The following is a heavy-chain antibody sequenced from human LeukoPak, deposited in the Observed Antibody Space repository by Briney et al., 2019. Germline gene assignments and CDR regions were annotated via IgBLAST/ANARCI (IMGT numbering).Heavy chain of an antibody. J-gene: IGHJ4*02. CDR1: GFTVSSNY. V-gene: IGHV3-66*01. D-gene: IGHD3-22*01. CDR2: IYSGGST. CDR3: EGYDSSGYPDY. Sequence: GGSLRLSCAASGFTVSSNYMSWVRQAPGKGLEWVSVIYSGGSTYYADSVKGRFTISRDNSKNTLYLQMNSLRAEDTAVYYCEGYDSSGYPDYWGQGTLVTVSS.